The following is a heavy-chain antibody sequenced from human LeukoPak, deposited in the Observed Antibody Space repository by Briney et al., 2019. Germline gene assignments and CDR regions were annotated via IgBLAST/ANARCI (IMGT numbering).Heavy chain of an antibody. CDR1: GFTFSSYA. CDR2: MSGSGDRA. V-gene: IGHV3-23*01. J-gene: IGHJ4*02. D-gene: IGHD6-19*01. Sequence: GGSLRLSCAASGFTFSSYAASWVRQAPGKGLEWVSIMSGSGDRAYYADSVKGRFTISRDNSKNTLYLQMNSLRAEDTAVYYCAREAFYSTGWFSLFAYWGQGTLVTVSS. CDR3: AREAFYSTGWFSLFAY.